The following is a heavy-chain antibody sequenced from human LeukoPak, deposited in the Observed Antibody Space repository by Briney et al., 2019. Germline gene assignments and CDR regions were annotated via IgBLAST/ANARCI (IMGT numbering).Heavy chain of an antibody. CDR3: AKDLKVNIVVVPAAIGY. D-gene: IGHD2-2*02. V-gene: IGHV3-21*04. CDR1: GFTFSSYS. J-gene: IGHJ4*02. Sequence: GGSLRLSCAASGFTFSSYSMNWVRQAPGKGLEWVSSISSSSSYIYYADSVKGRFTISRDNAKNSLYLQMNSLRAEDTAVYYCAKDLKVNIVVVPAAIGYWGQGTLVTVSS. CDR2: ISSSSSYI.